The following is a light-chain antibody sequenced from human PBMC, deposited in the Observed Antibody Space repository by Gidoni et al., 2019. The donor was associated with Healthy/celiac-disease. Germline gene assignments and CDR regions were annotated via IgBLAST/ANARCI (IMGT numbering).Light chain of an antibody. CDR1: QSVLYSSNNKNY. V-gene: IGKV4-1*01. CDR3: QQYYSTPPLT. J-gene: IGKJ4*01. CDR2: WAS. Sequence: EIVITQSPDTLAVSLCERDTINCKSSQSVLYSSNNKNYLAWYQQTPAQPPKMLIYWASTRESGVPDRFSGSGCGTDFSLSISSMQAEDVAVYYCQQYYSTPPLTFGGGTKVEIK.